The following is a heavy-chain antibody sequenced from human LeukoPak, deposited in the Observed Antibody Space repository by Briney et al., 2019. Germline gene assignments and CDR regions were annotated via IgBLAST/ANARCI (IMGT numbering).Heavy chain of an antibody. CDR3: AKVLVGYCSGGSCYSSEYFQH. V-gene: IGHV3-23*01. D-gene: IGHD2-15*01. CDR1: GFTFSSYA. Sequence: EGSLRLSCAASGFTFSSYAMSWVRQAPGKGLEWVSAISGSGGSTYYADSVKGRFTISRDNSKNTLYLQMNSLRAEDTAVYYCAKVLVGYCSGGSCYSSEYFQHWGQGTLVTVSS. CDR2: ISGSGGST. J-gene: IGHJ1*01.